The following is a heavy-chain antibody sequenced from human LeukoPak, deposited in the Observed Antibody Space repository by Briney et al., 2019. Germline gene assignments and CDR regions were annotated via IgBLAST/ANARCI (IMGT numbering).Heavy chain of an antibody. CDR3: ARHVDTAMVQEDY. J-gene: IGHJ4*02. CDR2: INPNSGGT. D-gene: IGHD5-18*01. V-gene: IGHV1-2*02. CDR1: GYTFTGYY. Sequence: ASVTVSCKASGYTFTGYYMHWVRQAPGQGLEWMGWINPNSGGTNYAQKFQGRVTMTRDTSISTAYMELSRLRSDDTAVYYCARHVDTAMVQEDYWGQGTLVTVSS.